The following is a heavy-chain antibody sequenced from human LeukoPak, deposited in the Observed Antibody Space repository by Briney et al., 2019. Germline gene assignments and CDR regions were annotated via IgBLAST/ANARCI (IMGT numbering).Heavy chain of an antibody. CDR1: GYTFTSYY. CDR3: ARKTRDGYNYLDY. Sequence: ASVKVSCKASGYTFTSYYMHWVRQAPGQGLEWMGLINPTGGSTGYAQKFQGRVTMTRDTSISTAYMELSRLRSDDTAVYYCARKTRDGYNYLDYWGQGTLVTVSS. D-gene: IGHD5-24*01. V-gene: IGHV1-2*06. CDR2: INPTGGST. J-gene: IGHJ4*02.